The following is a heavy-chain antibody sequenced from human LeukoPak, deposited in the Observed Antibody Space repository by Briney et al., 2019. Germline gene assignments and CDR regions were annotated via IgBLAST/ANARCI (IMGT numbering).Heavy chain of an antibody. J-gene: IGHJ4*02. Sequence: PSETLSLTCTVSGGSISSGDYYWSWIRQHPGKGLEWIGYIYYSGSTYYNPSLKSRVTISVDTSKNQFSLKLSSVTAADTAVYYCARSIAAAGILTPWNYFDYWGQGTLVTVSS. CDR3: ARSIAAAGILTPWNYFDY. D-gene: IGHD6-13*01. CDR1: GGSISSGDYY. CDR2: IYYSGST. V-gene: IGHV4-31*03.